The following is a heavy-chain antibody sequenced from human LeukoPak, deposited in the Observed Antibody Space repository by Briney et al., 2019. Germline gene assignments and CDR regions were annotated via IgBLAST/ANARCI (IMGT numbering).Heavy chain of an antibody. Sequence: SETLSLTCTVSGGSISSYYWSWIRQPPGKGLEWIGYIYYSGSTNYNPSLKSRVTISVDTSKNQFSLKLSSVTAADTAVYYCARVYDSSGYYLDYYYYYMDVWGKGTTVTVSS. CDR1: GGSISSYY. J-gene: IGHJ6*03. D-gene: IGHD3-22*01. V-gene: IGHV4-59*08. CDR2: IYYSGST. CDR3: ARVYDSSGYYLDYYYYYMDV.